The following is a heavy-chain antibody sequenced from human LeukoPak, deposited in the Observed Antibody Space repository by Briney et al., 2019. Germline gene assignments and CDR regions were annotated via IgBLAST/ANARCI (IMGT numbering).Heavy chain of an antibody. V-gene: IGHV4-59*01. CDR3: ARLPPPDLEWLSYYYYMDV. D-gene: IGHD3-3*01. CDR2: IYYSGST. Sequence: SETLSLTCTVSGGSISSNYWSWIRQPPGKGLEWIGYIYYSGSTNYNPSLKSRVTISVDTSKNQFSLKLSSVTAADTAVYYCARLPPPDLEWLSYYYYMDVWGKGTTVTVSS. J-gene: IGHJ6*03. CDR1: GGSISSNY.